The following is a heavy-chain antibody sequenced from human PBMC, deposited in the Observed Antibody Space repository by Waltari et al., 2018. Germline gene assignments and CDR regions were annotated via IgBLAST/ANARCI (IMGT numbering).Heavy chain of an antibody. CDR3: ARGGY. V-gene: IGHV4-61*02. J-gene: IGHJ4*02. CDR2: ISSGGDT. Sequence: QVQLQESGPGLVKPSQTLSLTCPVSGGSLRRPNFCRSWIRQPAGKGLQWIGRISSGGDTNYNPSLKSRVTISLDTSKNQFSLTLTSVTAADTAVYFCARGGYWGQGTQVTVSS. CDR1: GGSLRRPNFC.